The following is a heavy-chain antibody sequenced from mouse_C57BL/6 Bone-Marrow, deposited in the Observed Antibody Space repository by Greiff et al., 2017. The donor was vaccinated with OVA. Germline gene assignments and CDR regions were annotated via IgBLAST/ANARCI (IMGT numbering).Heavy chain of an antibody. D-gene: IGHD3-1*01. CDR2: ISDGGSYT. J-gene: IGHJ4*01. V-gene: IGHV5-4*01. CDR3: ARDPGLAMDY. Sequence: EVQLVESGGGLVKPGGSLTLSCAASGFTFSSYAMSWVRQTPEKRLVWVATISDGGSYTYYPAYVKGRFTISRDNAKNHLYLQMSHLKPEDTAMYDCARDPGLAMDYWGQGTSVTVSS. CDR1: GFTFSSYA.